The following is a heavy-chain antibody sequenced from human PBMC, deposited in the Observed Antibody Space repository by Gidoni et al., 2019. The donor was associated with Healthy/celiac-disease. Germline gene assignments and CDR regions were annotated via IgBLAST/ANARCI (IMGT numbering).Heavy chain of an antibody. D-gene: IGHD2-2*01. V-gene: IGHV5-51*03. CDR2: IYPGDTDT. CDR3: ARRFKSGPYCSSTSCPYYYYYMDV. J-gene: IGHJ6*03. CDR1: GYSFTSYW. Sequence: EVQRVQSGAEVKKPGESLKISCKGSGYSFTSYWSGWVSQMPGKGLEWMGIIYPGDTDTRYSPSFQGQVTISADKSISTAYLQWSSLKASDTAMYYCARRFKSGPYCSSTSCPYYYYYMDVWGKGTTVTVSS.